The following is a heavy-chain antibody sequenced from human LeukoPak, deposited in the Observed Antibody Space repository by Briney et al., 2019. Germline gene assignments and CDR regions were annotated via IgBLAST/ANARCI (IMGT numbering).Heavy chain of an antibody. CDR3: ARAAGSGSYISDLDY. D-gene: IGHD3-10*01. CDR1: GYTFTSYA. J-gene: IGHJ4*02. Sequence: ASVKVSCKASGYTFTSYAMHWVRQAPGQRLEWMGWINAGNGNTKYSQEFQGRVTISRDTSASTAYMELSSLRSEDMAVYYCARAAGSGSYISDLDYWGQGTLVTVSS. CDR2: INAGNGNT. V-gene: IGHV1-3*03.